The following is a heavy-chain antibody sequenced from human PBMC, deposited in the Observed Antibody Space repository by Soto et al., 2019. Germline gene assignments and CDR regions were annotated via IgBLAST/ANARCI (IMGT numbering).Heavy chain of an antibody. Sequence: GASVKVSCKASGYTFTSYYMHWVRQAPGQGLEWMGIINPSGGSTSYAQKFQGGVTMTRDTSTSTVYMELSSLRSEDTAVYYCAREMSSFWSGYSTKRRGFDPWGQGTLVTVSS. CDR3: AREMSSFWSGYSTKRRGFDP. D-gene: IGHD3-3*01. CDR2: INPSGGST. CDR1: GYTFTSYY. V-gene: IGHV1-46*03. J-gene: IGHJ5*02.